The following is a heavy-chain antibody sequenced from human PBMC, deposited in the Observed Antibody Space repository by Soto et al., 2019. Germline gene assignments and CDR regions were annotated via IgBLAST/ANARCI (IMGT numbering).Heavy chain of an antibody. J-gene: IGHJ4*02. CDR1: GGSISSSSYY. CDR2: IYYSGST. CDR3: ARHRDVAVAGVNFDY. D-gene: IGHD6-19*01. Sequence: PSETLSLTCTVSGGSISSSSYYWGWIRQPPGKGLEWIGSIYYSGSTYYNQSLKRRVTISVDTSNNLFSLKLIFLTAADTSVFYFARHRDVAVAGVNFDYWGQGTLVTVSS. V-gene: IGHV4-39*01.